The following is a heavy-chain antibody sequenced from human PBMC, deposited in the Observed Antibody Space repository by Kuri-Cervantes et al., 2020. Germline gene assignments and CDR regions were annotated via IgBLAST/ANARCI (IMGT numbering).Heavy chain of an antibody. Sequence: ASVKVSCKASGYTFTGYYMHWVRQAPGQGLEWMGWINPNSGGTNYAQKFQGRVTMTRDTSISTAYMELSRLRSDATAVYYCATSLTQPRDCSSTSCYFDYWGQGTLVTVSS. V-gene: IGHV1-2*02. CDR2: INPNSGGT. CDR1: GYTFTGYY. D-gene: IGHD2-2*01. J-gene: IGHJ4*02. CDR3: ATSLTQPRDCSSTSCYFDY.